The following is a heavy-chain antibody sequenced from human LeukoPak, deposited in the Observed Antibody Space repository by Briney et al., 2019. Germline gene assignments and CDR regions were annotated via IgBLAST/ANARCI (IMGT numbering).Heavy chain of an antibody. Sequence: ASAKVSCKASGGTFSSYAISWVRQAPGQGLEWMGRIIPILGIANYAQKFQGRVTITADKSTSTAYMELSSLRSEDTAVYYCARKYGGNPSLHYYYGMDVWGQGTTVTVSS. CDR1: GGTFSSYA. CDR3: ARKYGGNPSLHYYYGMDV. V-gene: IGHV1-69*04. J-gene: IGHJ6*02. D-gene: IGHD4-23*01. CDR2: IIPILGIA.